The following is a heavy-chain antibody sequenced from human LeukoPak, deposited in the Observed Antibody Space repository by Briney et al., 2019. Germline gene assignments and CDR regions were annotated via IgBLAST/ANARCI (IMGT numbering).Heavy chain of an antibody. Sequence: PGGSLRLSCVASGFNFSRSGMHWVRQAPGKGLEWIAFVKYDGTYKQYADSVQGRVTISRDNVKTTLYLQMSSLRVEDTAVYYCAKDRAIFGSFDYWGQGTLVTVSS. J-gene: IGHJ4*02. D-gene: IGHD3-3*01. CDR3: AKDRAIFGSFDY. CDR1: GFNFSRSG. V-gene: IGHV3-30*02. CDR2: VKYDGTYK.